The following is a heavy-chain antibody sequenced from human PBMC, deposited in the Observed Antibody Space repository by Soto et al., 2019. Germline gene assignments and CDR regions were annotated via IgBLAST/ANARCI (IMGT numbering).Heavy chain of an antibody. CDR1: GFTFSSYE. J-gene: IGHJ4*02. D-gene: IGHD5-12*01. V-gene: IGHV3-48*03. CDR2: ISSSGSTI. Sequence: GGFLRLSCAASGFTFSSYEMNWVRQAPGKGLEWVSYISSSGSTIYYADSVKGRFTISRDNAKNSLYLQMNSLRAEDTAVYYCARDPYIVATIDRTNYFDYWGQGTLVTVSS. CDR3: ARDPYIVATIDRTNYFDY.